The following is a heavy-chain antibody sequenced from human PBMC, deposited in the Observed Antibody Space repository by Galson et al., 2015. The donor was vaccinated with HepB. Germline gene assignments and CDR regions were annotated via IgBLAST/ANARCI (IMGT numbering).Heavy chain of an antibody. D-gene: IGHD2-15*01. CDR3: ASGGGSLDY. J-gene: IGHJ4*02. CDR2: ISLSSSII. V-gene: IGHV3-48*04. CDR1: GFTFSSYS. Sequence: SLRLSCAASGFTFSSYSMNWVRQAPGKGLEWVSYISLSSSIIYYADSVKGRFTISRDNAKNSLYLQMNSLRADDTAVYYCASGGGSLDYWGQGTLVTVSS.